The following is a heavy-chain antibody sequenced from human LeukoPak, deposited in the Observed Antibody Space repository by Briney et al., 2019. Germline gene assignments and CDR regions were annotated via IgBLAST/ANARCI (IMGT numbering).Heavy chain of an antibody. J-gene: IGHJ4*02. CDR2: MNPNSGNT. Sequence: ASAKVSCKASGYTFTSYDINWVRQATGQGLEWMGWMNPNSGNTGYAQKFQGRVTMTRNTSISTAYMELSSLRSEDTAVYYCARAPRVWYYDSSGYYYYWGQGTLVTVSS. CDR1: GYTFTSYD. CDR3: ARAPRVWYYDSSGYYYY. D-gene: IGHD3-22*01. V-gene: IGHV1-8*01.